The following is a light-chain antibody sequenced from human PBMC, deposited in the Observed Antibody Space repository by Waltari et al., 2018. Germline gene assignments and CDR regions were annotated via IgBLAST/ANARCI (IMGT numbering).Light chain of an antibody. Sequence: DIVMTQSPDSLAVSLGERATINCKSSQSVLYSSNNKNYLAWYQQKQGQPAKVLIYWAPTRESGVPDRFTGSGSGTDFTLTISSLQAEDVAVYYCQQYYNSPLTFGGGTKVEIK. CDR1: QSVLYSSNNKNY. J-gene: IGKJ4*01. CDR2: WAP. CDR3: QQYYNSPLT. V-gene: IGKV4-1*01.